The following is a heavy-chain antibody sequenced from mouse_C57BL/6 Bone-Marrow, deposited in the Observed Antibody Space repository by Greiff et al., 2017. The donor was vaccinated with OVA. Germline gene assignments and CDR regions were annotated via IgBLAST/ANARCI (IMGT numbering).Heavy chain of an antibody. J-gene: IGHJ1*03. CDR1: GFNIKDDY. V-gene: IGHV14-4*01. CDR2: IDPENGDT. Sequence: VQLKESGAELVRPGASVKLSCTASGFNIKDDYMHWVKQRPEQGLEWIGWIDPENGDTEYASKFQGKATITADTSSNTAYLQLSSLTSEDTAVYYCTGYYGSYWYFDGWGTGTTVTVSS. CDR3: TGYYGSYWYFDG. D-gene: IGHD1-1*01.